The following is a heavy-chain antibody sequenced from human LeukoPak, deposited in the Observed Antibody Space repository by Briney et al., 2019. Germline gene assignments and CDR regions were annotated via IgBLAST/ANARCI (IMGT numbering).Heavy chain of an antibody. J-gene: IGHJ6*02. Sequence: HPGGSLRLSCAASGFTVSSNYMSWVRQAPGKGLEWVSVIYSGGSTYYADSVKGRFTISRDNSKNTLYLQMNSLRAEDTAVYYCAGDDPKYYYYYGMDVWGQGTTVTVSS. CDR1: GFTVSSNY. CDR3: AGDDPKYYYYYGMDV. CDR2: IYSGGST. V-gene: IGHV3-53*01.